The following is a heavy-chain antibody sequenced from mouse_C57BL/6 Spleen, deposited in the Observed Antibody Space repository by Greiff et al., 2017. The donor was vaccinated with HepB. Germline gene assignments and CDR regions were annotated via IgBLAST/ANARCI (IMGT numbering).Heavy chain of an antibody. CDR3: ARVVAKEYAMDY. J-gene: IGHJ4*01. CDR2: IHPNSGST. D-gene: IGHD1-1*01. Sequence: QVQLQQPGAELVKPGASVKLSCKASGYTFTSYWMHWVKQRPGQGLEWIGMIHPNSGSTNYNEKVKSKATLTVDKSSSTAYMQLSSLTSEDSAVYYCARVVAKEYAMDYWGQGTSVTVAS. V-gene: IGHV1-64*01. CDR1: GYTFTSYW.